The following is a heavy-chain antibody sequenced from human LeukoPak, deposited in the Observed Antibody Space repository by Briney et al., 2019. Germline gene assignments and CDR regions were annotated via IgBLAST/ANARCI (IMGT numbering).Heavy chain of an antibody. J-gene: IGHJ4*02. CDR2: ISYDGSNK. CDR1: GFTFSSSA. CDR3: ARDLVPTYYYDSSGSAPDY. V-gene: IGHV3-30-3*01. D-gene: IGHD3-22*01. Sequence: GGSLRLSCAASGFTFSSSAMHWVRQAPGKGLEWVAVISYDGSNKYYADSVKGRFTISRDNSKNTLYLQMNSLRAEDTAVYYCARDLVPTYYYDSSGSAPDYWGQGTLVTVSS.